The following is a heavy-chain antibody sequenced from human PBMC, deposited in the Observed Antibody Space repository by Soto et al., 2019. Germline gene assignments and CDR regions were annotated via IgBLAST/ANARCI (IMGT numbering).Heavy chain of an antibody. J-gene: IGHJ4*02. Sequence: GGSLRLSCAGSGFTVNNNYMSWVRQAPGKGLAWVSIIHSGGTTYYTDSVKGRFTISRDISKNTLYLQMNSLRAEDTAVYYCASSGSKPRFDYWGQGTLVTVSS. V-gene: IGHV3-66*01. CDR2: IHSGGTT. CDR1: GFTVNNNY. D-gene: IGHD1-26*01. CDR3: ASSGSKPRFDY.